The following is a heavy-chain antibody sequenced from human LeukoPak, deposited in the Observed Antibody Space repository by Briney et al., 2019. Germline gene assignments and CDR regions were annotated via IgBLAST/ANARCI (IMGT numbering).Heavy chain of an antibody. D-gene: IGHD3-22*01. J-gene: IGHJ4*02. CDR1: CGPLNSLY. V-gene: IGHV4-59*01. CDR2: FHHSGTN. CDR3: ATVLYGSNGFDY. Sequence: KTSGTLSLPCAVSCGPLNSLYLSWVRQPPGGGLEGVAFFHHSGTNNYHPSVKGRVTISFDTSKNHLSLDLRSVTAADTATYYCATVLYGSNGFDYWGRGTLVTVAA.